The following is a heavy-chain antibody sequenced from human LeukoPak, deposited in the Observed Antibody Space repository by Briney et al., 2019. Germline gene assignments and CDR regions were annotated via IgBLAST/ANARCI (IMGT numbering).Heavy chain of an antibody. D-gene: IGHD6-6*01. V-gene: IGHV1-2*02. CDR2: INPNSGGT. CDR1: GYTFTGYY. CDR3: ARGLNLYSSSSHFDY. J-gene: IGHJ4*02. Sequence: ASVKVSCKASGYTFTGYYMHWVRQAPGQGLEWMRWINPNSGGTNYAQKFQGRVTMTRDTSISTAYMELSRLRSDDTAVYYCARGLNLYSSSSHFDYWGQGTLVTVSS.